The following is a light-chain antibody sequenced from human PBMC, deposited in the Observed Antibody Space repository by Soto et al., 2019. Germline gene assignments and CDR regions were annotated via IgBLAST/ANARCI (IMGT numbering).Light chain of an antibody. J-gene: IGLJ3*02. V-gene: IGLV2-8*01. Sequence: QSVLTQPPSASGSPGQSVTISCTGTSSDVGGYNAVSWYQQHPGTVPKFLIYDVNNRPSGVPDRFSGSKSGNTASLTVSGLQADDEADYYCASYTGSTWVFGGGTQLTVL. CDR2: DVN. CDR1: SSDVGGYNA. CDR3: ASYTGSTWV.